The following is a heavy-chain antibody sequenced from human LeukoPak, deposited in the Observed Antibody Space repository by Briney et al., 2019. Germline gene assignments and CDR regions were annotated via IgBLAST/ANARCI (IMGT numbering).Heavy chain of an antibody. D-gene: IGHD6-25*01. CDR2: ISGSGGST. Sequence: GGSLRLSCAASGFTFSSYAMSWVRQAPGKGLEWVSAISGSGGSTYYADSVKGRFTVSRDNAKNSLYLQMNSLRSEDTALYYCAKGAAAGIRGYFDYWGQGILVTVSS. CDR3: AKGAAAGIRGYFDY. J-gene: IGHJ4*02. CDR1: GFTFSSYA. V-gene: IGHV3-23*01.